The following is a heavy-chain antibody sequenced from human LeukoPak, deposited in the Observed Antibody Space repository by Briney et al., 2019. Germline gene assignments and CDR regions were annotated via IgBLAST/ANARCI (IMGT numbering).Heavy chain of an antibody. CDR1: GYTFTSYG. CDR3: ARDPARTRHDTAGYYYGMDV. D-gene: IGHD2-2*01. V-gene: IGHV1-46*01. Sequence: ASVKVSCKASGYTFTSYGISWVRQAPGQGLEWMGIINPSGGSTSYAQKFQGRVTMTRDTSTSTVYMELSSLRSEDTAVYYCARDPARTRHDTAGYYYGMDVWGQGTTVTVSS. CDR2: INPSGGST. J-gene: IGHJ6*02.